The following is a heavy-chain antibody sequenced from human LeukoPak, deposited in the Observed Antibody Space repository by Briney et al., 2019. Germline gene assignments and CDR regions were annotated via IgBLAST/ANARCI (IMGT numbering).Heavy chain of an antibody. CDR2: IRYDGSEK. J-gene: IGHJ4*02. V-gene: IGHV3-30*02. Sequence: GGSLRPSCTASGFTFSNYGMHWVRQAPDKGLEWVAFIRYDGSEKYYADSVKGRITISRDNSKNTLYVQMNSLRAEDTAVYYCAKGKDYYLDYWGQGTLVTVSS. D-gene: IGHD3-10*01. CDR1: GFTFSNYG. CDR3: AKGKDYYLDY.